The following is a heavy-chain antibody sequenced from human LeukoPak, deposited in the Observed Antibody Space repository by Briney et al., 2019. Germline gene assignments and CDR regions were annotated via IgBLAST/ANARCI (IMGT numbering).Heavy chain of an antibody. J-gene: IGHJ4*03. V-gene: IGHV4-34*01. D-gene: IGHD1-1*01. CDR1: GGSFSRYY. CDR3: ARGPTISETGYFDF. Sequence: SETLSLTCAVYGGSFSRYYWSWIRQSPGKGPEWIAEIDHRGDTNYNPSVKSRVTISVDTSKNQFSLKVRSLSAADTAIYYCARGPTISETGYFDFWGQGTLVTVSS. CDR2: IDHRGDT.